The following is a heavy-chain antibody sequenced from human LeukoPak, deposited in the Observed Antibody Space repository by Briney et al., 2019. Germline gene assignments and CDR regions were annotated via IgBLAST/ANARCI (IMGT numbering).Heavy chain of an antibody. J-gene: IGHJ4*02. D-gene: IGHD3-9*01. V-gene: IGHV3-21*01. Sequence: PGGSLRLSCAASGFTFSSYSMNWVRQAPGKGLEWVSSISSSSSYIYYADSVKGRFAISRDNAKNSLYLQMNSLRAEDTAVYYCARGGDDWLGEYYFDYWGQGTLVTVSS. CDR2: ISSSSSYI. CDR1: GFTFSSYS. CDR3: ARGGDDWLGEYYFDY.